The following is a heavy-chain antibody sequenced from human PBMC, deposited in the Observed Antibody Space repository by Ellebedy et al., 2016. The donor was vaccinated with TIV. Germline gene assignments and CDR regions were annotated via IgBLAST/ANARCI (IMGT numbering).Heavy chain of an antibody. V-gene: IGHV5-51*01. CDR3: AKEIKDIRNRGLGMDV. J-gene: IGHJ6*02. CDR1: GYSFTNYW. D-gene: IGHD3-10*01. CDR2: IDPGDSDT. Sequence: PGGSLRLSCKGSGYSFTNYWLVWVRQMPGKGLEWMGIIDPGDSDTRYSPSFQGLVSISVDKSISTAYLQWSSLKASDTAIYYCAKEIKDIRNRGLGMDVWGLGTTVTVSS.